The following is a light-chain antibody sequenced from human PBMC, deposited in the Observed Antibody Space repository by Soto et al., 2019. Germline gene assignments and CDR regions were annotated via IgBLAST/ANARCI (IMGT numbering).Light chain of an antibody. CDR3: QKYDSAPHT. V-gene: IGKV1-27*01. CDR2: ATS. J-gene: IGKJ2*01. CDR1: QSISNY. Sequence: DIQMTQSPSSLSASVVDRVSISCRASQSISNYLAWYQQKPGRVPKLLIYATSTLQSGVPSRFSGSGSGTEFTLPISSLQPEDVATYYCQKYDSAPHTFGQGTKLEIK.